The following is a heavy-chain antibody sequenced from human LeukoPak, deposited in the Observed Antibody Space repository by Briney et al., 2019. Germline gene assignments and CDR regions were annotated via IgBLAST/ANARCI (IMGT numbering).Heavy chain of an antibody. D-gene: IGHD6-13*01. Sequence: GASLRLSCAASGFTFSSYNMNWVRQAPGKGLEWVSSISSSSSYIYYADSVKGRFTISRDNAKNSLYLQMNSLRAEDTAVYYCARASIAAADNYYYYMDVWGKGTTVTVSS. CDR1: GFTFSSYN. CDR2: ISSSSSYI. V-gene: IGHV3-21*01. CDR3: ARASIAAADNYYYYMDV. J-gene: IGHJ6*03.